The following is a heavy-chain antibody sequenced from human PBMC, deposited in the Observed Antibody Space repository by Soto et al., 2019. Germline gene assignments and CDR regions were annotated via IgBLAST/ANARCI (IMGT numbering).Heavy chain of an antibody. CDR3: ATGRGIY. D-gene: IGHD3-10*01. V-gene: IGHV3-48*01. Sequence: EVRLVESGGGLVQPGGSLRLSCAASGFTFFSYTMSWVRQAPGKGLEWVSYISTGGGTINYADSVKGRFTISRDNAKNSLYLHMNSLSAEDTAVYYCATGRGIYWGQGILVTVSS. CDR2: ISTGGGTI. J-gene: IGHJ4*02. CDR1: GFTFFSYT.